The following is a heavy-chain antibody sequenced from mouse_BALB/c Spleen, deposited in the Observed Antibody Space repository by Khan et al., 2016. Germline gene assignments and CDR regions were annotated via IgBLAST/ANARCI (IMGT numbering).Heavy chain of an antibody. Sequence: QIQLVQSGPELKKPGETVKISCKASGYTFTNYGMNWVKQAPGKGLKWMGWINTYTGEPTYADDFKGRFAFSLETSASTAYLPINNLNNEDKATYLCARVKVRRGYFDVWGAGTTVTVSS. D-gene: IGHD2-14*01. V-gene: IGHV9-1*02. CDR3: ARVKVRRGYFDV. J-gene: IGHJ1*01. CDR2: INTYTGEP. CDR1: GYTFTNYG.